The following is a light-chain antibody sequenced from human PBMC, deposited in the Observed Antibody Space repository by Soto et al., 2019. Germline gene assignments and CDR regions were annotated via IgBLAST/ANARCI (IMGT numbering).Light chain of an antibody. Sequence: DIQMTQSPSTLSASVGDRVTITFRASQSISDRLAWYQRKPGTAPNLLISAASSLQSGVPSRFSGTGSGTEFTLTISSLQPEDFATYFCQQSYATPRTFGQGTKVDIK. V-gene: IGKV1-39*01. J-gene: IGKJ1*01. CDR3: QQSYATPRT. CDR1: QSISDR. CDR2: AAS.